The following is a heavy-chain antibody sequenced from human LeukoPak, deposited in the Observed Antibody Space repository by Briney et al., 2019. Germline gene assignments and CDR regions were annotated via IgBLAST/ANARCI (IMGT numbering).Heavy chain of an antibody. CDR1: GGSLSSYY. V-gene: IGHV4-59*01. CDR2: IYYSGST. D-gene: IGHD5-18*01. Sequence: SETLSLTCTVSGGSLSSYYWSWLRQPPGKGLEWIGYIYYSGSTNYNPSLKSRVTISVDTSKNQFSLKLSSVTAADTAVYYCARDGGYSYGYGYMDVWGKGTTVIVSS. J-gene: IGHJ6*03. CDR3: ARDGGYSYGYGYMDV.